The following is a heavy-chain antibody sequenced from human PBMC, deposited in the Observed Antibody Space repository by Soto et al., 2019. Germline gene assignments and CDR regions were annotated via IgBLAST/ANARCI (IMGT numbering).Heavy chain of an antibody. CDR2: INSDGSST. D-gene: IGHD3-10*01. V-gene: IGHV3-74*01. CDR1: GFTFSSYW. CDR3: AREDQRLLWFGERVGGWFDP. J-gene: IGHJ5*02. Sequence: EVQLVESGGGLVQPGGSLRLSCAASGFTFSSYWMHWVRQAPGKGLVWVPRINSDGSSTSYADSVKGRFTISRDNAKNTLYLQMNGLRAEDTAVYYCAREDQRLLWFGERVGGWFDPWGQGTLVTVSS.